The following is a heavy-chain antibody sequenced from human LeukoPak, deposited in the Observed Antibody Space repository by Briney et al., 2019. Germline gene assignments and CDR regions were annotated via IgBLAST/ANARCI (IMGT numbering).Heavy chain of an antibody. D-gene: IGHD5-12*01. CDR2: IEPSGPSV. CDR1: GYSFTNYK. CDR3: ARATSPIAYDWNS. V-gene: IGHV1-46*01. Sequence: ASVKVSCKASGYSFTNYKIHWLRQAPGQGLQWMGIIEPSGPSVTYAQIFQGRLIVTRDTSTSTVYMQLSSLRSEDTAMYYCARATSPIAYDWNSWGQGTLVTVSS. J-gene: IGHJ4*02.